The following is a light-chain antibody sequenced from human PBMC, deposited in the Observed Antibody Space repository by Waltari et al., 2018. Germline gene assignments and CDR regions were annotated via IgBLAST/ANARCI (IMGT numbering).Light chain of an antibody. CDR1: QTISKY. V-gene: IGKV1-39*01. CDR2: AAS. J-gene: IGKJ1*01. Sequence: DIQMTQSPLSLSASVGDRVTIICRARQTISKYLNWYQQKPGKAPKLLIHAASRLQSGVPSRFSGSGSETEFTLTINSLQLEDFAIYYCQQTYTTPTWTFGQGTRVEIK. CDR3: QQTYTTPTWT.